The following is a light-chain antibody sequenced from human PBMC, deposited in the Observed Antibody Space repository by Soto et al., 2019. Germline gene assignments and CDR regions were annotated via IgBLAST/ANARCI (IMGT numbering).Light chain of an antibody. CDR1: SSDVGGYNR. CDR2: DVT. J-gene: IGLJ2*01. Sequence: SALTQPPSVSGSPGQSVTLSCTGTSSDVGGYNRVSWYQQPPGTAPKLIIYDVTKRPSGVPDRFSGSKSGNTASLTISGLQAEDEADYYCCSYAGSYSWIFGGGTKLTVL. V-gene: IGLV2-11*01. CDR3: CSYAGSYSWI.